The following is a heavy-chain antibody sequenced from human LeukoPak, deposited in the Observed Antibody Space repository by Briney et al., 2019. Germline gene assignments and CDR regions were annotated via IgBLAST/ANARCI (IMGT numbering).Heavy chain of an antibody. V-gene: IGHV3-23*01. CDR3: TRTMYYYDSSGYFDY. CDR2: ISGSARGGAT. D-gene: IGHD3-22*01. Sequence: PRGSLRLSCAASGFSFSNYAMSWVRQAPGKGLEWVSDISGSARGGATYYADSVKGRFTISRDNSKNTLYLQMNSLKTEDTAVYYCTRTMYYYDSSGYFDYWGQGTLVTVSS. CDR1: GFSFSNYA. J-gene: IGHJ4*02.